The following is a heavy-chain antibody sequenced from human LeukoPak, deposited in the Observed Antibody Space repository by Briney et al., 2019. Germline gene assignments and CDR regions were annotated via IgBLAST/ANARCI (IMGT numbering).Heavy chain of an antibody. CDR3: AKNNWFDA. V-gene: IGHV4-34*01. J-gene: IGHJ5*02. CDR2: INDSGTT. CDR1: GGSLSGHF. Sequence: SETLSLTCAVSGGSLSGHFWSWIRQPPGEGLEWIGEINDSGTTKYTPSLKSRATISADTSKNQFSLKLSSVTAADTAVYYCAKNNWFDAWGQGTLVTVSS.